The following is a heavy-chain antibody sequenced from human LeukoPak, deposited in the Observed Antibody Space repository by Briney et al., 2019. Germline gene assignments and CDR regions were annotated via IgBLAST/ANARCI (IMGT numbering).Heavy chain of an antibody. V-gene: IGHV3-73*01. J-gene: IGHJ3*02. CDR3: TRIAAGENAFDI. D-gene: IGHD6-25*01. CDR1: GGSISSGT. CDR2: IRSKAHNYAT. Sequence: ETLSLTCTVSGGSISSGTYYWRWIRQPAGKGLEWIGRIRSKAHNYATAYAASVKGRFSISRDDSKNMAYLQMNSLKTEDTAVYYCTRIAAGENAFDIWGQGTMVTVSS.